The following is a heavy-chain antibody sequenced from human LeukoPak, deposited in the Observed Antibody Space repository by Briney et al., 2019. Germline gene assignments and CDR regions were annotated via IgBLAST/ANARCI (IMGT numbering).Heavy chain of an antibody. CDR1: GYTLTELS. D-gene: IGHD2-8*01. V-gene: IGHV1-24*01. CDR2: FDPEDGET. J-gene: IGHJ4*02. CDR3: ATRFPYCTIGVCYKGVYYFDY. Sequence: ASVKVSCKVSGYTLTELSMHWVRQAPGKGLEWMGGFDPEDGETIYAQKFQGRVTMTEDTSTDTAYMELSSLRSEDTAVYYCATRFPYCTIGVCYKGVYYFDYWGQGTLVTVSS.